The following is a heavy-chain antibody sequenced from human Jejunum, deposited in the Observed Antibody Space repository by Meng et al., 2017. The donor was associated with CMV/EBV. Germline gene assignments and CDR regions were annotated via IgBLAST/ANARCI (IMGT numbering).Heavy chain of an antibody. J-gene: IGHJ4*02. V-gene: IGHV1-46*01. D-gene: IGHD1-1*01. CDR3: AREPPLQLYFDY. CDR1: GNTFTSNY. Sequence: KTSGNTFTSNYIHWVRQAPGQGLEWLGMINVHESLTNRPQKFRARVTMTRDTSTSTVYMELSSLTSDDTAIYYCAREPPLQLYFDYWGQGTLVTVSS. CDR2: INVHESLT.